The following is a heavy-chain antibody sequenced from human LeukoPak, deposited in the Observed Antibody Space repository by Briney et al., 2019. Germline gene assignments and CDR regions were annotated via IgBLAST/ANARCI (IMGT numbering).Heavy chain of an antibody. J-gene: IGHJ4*02. CDR3: ARVDTAMGGYYFDY. D-gene: IGHD5-18*01. V-gene: IGHV3-64*01. CDR1: GFTFSSYA. CDR2: IGSNGGST. Sequence: GGSLRLSCAASGFTFSSYAMHWVRQAPGKGLEYVSAIGSNGGSTYYANSVKGRFTISRDNSKNTLYLQMGSLRAEDMAVYYCARVDTAMGGYYFDYWGQGTLVTVSS.